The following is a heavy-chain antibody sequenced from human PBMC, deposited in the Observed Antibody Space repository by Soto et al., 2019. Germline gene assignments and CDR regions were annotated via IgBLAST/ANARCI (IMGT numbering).Heavy chain of an antibody. J-gene: IGHJ4*02. V-gene: IGHV4-61*08. D-gene: IGHD2-8*02. CDR3: ARDKITGLFDY. CDR2: MYNTGST. Sequence: SETLSLTCTVSGGSISSGGYYWSWIRQHPGKGLEWIGYMYNTGSTVYNPSFKSRVTISVDTSKNQFSLKLNSVTAADTAVYYCARDKITGLFDYCGQGTLVSVSS. CDR1: GGSISSGGYY.